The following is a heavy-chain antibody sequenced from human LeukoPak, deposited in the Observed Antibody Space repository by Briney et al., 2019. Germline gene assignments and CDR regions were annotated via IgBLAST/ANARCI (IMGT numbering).Heavy chain of an antibody. Sequence: PGGSLRLSCAASGFTFSSYAMSWVRQAPGKGLEWVSAISGSGGSTYYADSVKGRFTISRDNSNNTLFVQMNSLRAEDTAVYYCAKSRSGSANWALQIFDNWGQGALVTVSS. D-gene: IGHD1-1*01. CDR3: AKSRSGSANWALQIFDN. J-gene: IGHJ4*02. V-gene: IGHV3-23*01. CDR1: GFTFSSYA. CDR2: ISGSGGST.